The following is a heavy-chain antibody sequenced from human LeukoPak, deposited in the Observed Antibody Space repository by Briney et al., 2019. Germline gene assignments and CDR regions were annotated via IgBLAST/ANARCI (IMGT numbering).Heavy chain of an antibody. CDR1: GFIFSSYN. CDR3: ARVLGYYYDRRGHDY. Sequence: PGGSLRLSCAASGFIFSSYNMNWVRQAPGKGLEWVSSISTSSSYIYYADSVKGRFTISRDNAKNSLYLQMNSLRGEDTAVYYCARVLGYYYDRRGHDYWGQGTLVTVSS. CDR2: ISTSSSYI. D-gene: IGHD3-22*01. J-gene: IGHJ4*02. V-gene: IGHV3-21*01.